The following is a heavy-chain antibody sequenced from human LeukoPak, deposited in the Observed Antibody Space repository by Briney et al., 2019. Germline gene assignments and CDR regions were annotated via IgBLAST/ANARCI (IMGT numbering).Heavy chain of an antibody. CDR3: ARHSGSGYYSYFYTMDV. CDR1: GGSISSSTYY. J-gene: IGHJ6*02. V-gene: IGHV4-39*01. Sequence: SETLSLTCAVSGGSISSSTYYWGWIRQPPGKGLEWIGGIYETGSTYYKPSLKSRVTISVDTSKNQFSLKLTYVTAADTAVYYCARHSGSGYYSYFYTMDVWGQGATVAVSS. CDR2: IYETGST. D-gene: IGHD2-15*01.